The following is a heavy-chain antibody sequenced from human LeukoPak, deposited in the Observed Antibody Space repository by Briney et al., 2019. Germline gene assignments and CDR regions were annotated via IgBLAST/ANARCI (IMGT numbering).Heavy chain of an antibody. CDR2: IYYSGST. Sequence: SSETLSPTCTVSGGSISSYYWSWIRQPPGKGLEWIGYIYYSGSTNYNPSLKSRVTISVDTSKNQFSLKLSSVTAADTAVYYCARRGAAAAGTGYYYYGMDVWGQGTTVTVSS. D-gene: IGHD6-13*01. V-gene: IGHV4-59*08. CDR1: GGSISSYY. J-gene: IGHJ6*02. CDR3: ARRGAAAAGTGYYYYGMDV.